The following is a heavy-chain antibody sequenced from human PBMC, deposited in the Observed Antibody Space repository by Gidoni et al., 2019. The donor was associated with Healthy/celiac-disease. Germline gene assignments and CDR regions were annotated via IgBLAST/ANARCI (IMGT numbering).Heavy chain of an antibody. V-gene: IGHV1-24*01. CDR3: ATDAPHGDYATVEYYYYGMDV. Sequence: QVQLVQSGAEVKKPGASVKVSCTVSGYTLTALSMPWVRQAPGKGLEWMGCFDPEDGETIYAQKLQGRVTMTEDTSTDTAYMELSSLRSEDTDVYYCATDAPHGDYATVEYYYYGMDVWGQGTTVTVSS. D-gene: IGHD4-17*01. CDR1: GYTLTALS. J-gene: IGHJ6*02. CDR2: FDPEDGET.